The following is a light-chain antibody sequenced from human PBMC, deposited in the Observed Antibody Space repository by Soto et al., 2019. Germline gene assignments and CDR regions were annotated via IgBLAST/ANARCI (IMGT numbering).Light chain of an antibody. CDR2: XXX. CDR1: SSNIGAGYD. CDR3: QSYDSSLTVV. V-gene: IGLV1-40*01. Sequence: QSVLTQPPSVSGAPGQRVTISCTGSSSNIGAGYDVHWYQQVPGTAPKLLIYXXXXXXXXXXDXXXXSKSGTSASLAITGLQAXXXADYYCQSYDSSLTVVFGGGTKLTVL. J-gene: IGLJ2*01.